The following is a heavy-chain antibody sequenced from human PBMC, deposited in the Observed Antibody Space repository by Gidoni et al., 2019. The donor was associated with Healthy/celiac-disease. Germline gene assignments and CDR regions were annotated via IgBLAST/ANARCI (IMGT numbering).Heavy chain of an antibody. D-gene: IGHD5-18*01. J-gene: IGHJ3*02. V-gene: IGHV4-34*01. CDR3: ARGRVGYSDGRQRADAFDI. Sequence: QVQLQQWGAGLLKPSETLSLNCAVYGGPFSGYYWRWIRQPPGKGLEGNGEIKHRGSTDYNPTIKNRVTISVDTSKNQFSLKLSSVTASDTAVYYCARGRVGYSDGRQRADAFDIWGQGTMVTVSS. CDR2: IKHRGST. CDR1: GGPFSGYY.